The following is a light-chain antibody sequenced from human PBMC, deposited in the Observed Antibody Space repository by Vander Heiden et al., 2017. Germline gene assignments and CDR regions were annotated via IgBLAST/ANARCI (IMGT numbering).Light chain of an antibody. V-gene: IGKV1-5*01. CDR3: QQYNSYPYT. CDR2: DAS. Sequence: HMTQSPSTLSASVGDRVTITCRASQSISSWLDWYQQKPGKAPKLLIYDASSLESGVPSRFSGSGSGTEFTLTISSLQPDDFATYYCQQYNSYPYTFGQGTKLEIK. J-gene: IGKJ2*01. CDR1: QSISSW.